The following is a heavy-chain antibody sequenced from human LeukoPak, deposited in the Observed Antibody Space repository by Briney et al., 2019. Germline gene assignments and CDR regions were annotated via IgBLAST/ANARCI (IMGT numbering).Heavy chain of an antibody. J-gene: IGHJ6*02. CDR1: GYTLTSYA. D-gene: IGHD3-3*01. CDR2: INTNTGNP. V-gene: IGHV7-4-1*02. CDR3: ARDTDFWSGSYTAMGYYYGMDV. Sequence: ASVKVSCKASGYTLTSYAMNWVRQAPGQGLEWMGWINTNTGNPTYAQGFTGRFVFSLDTSVSTAYLQISSLKAEDTAVYYCARDTDFWSGSYTAMGYYYGMDVWGQGTTVTVSS.